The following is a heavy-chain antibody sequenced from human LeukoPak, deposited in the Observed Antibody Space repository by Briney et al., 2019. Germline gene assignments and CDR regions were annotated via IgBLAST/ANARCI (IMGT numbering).Heavy chain of an antibody. CDR2: IYYSGST. V-gene: IGHV4-31*03. D-gene: IGHD5-18*01. CDR1: GGSICSGGYY. Sequence: NPSATLSLTCTVSGGSICSGGYYWSWIRQHPGKGLEWIGYIYYSGSTYYNPSLKSRVTISVDTSKNEFSLKLSSVTAADTAVYYCARGGGRGYSYGYSDYWGQGTLVTVSS. CDR3: ARGGGRGYSYGYSDY. J-gene: IGHJ4*02.